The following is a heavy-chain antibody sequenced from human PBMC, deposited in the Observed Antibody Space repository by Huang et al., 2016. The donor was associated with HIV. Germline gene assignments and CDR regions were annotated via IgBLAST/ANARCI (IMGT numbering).Heavy chain of an antibody. CDR1: GFSFANYA. D-gene: IGHD5-12*01. J-gene: IGHJ3*01. V-gene: IGHV3-30-3*01. Sequence: QVQLVESGGGVVQPGRSLRLSCAASGFSFANYAMHWVRQAAGKRLWWVTFRSNDGSRRYYADSVKGRFTISRDNFKNALYLQMNRLRGDDTAVYYCTREYTVAGAFDLWGQGTMVTVSS. CDR3: TREYTVAGAFDL. CDR2: RSNDGSRR.